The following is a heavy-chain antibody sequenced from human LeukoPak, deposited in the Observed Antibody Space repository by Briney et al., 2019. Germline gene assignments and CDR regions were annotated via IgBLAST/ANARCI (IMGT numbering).Heavy chain of an antibody. CDR1: GDSINDYY. V-gene: IGHV4-59*01. CDR2: IYYSGTT. J-gene: IGHJ4*02. CDR3: AREFGV. Sequence: SETLSLTCTVSGDSINDYYWGWIRQPPGKGLEWIGQIYYSGTTNYNPSLKSRVSISVDTSKKQFSLKLRSVTAADTAVYFCAREFGVWGQGTLVTVSS. D-gene: IGHD2-8*01.